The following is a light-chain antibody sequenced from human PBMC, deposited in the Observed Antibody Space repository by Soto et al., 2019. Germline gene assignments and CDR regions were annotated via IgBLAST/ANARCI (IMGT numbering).Light chain of an antibody. V-gene: IGLV1-47*01. J-gene: IGLJ2*01. CDR2: RNN. CDR3: AAWDDSLSGLV. CDR1: SSNIGSNY. Sequence: QCVLTQPPSASGTPGQRVTISWSGSSSNIGSNYVYWYQQLPGTAPKLLIYRNNQRPSGVPDRFSGSKSGTSASLAISGLRSEDEADYYCAAWDDSLSGLVFGGGTKLTVL.